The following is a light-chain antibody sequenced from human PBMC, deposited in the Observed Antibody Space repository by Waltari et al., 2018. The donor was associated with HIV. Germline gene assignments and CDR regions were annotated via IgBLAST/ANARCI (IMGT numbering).Light chain of an antibody. V-gene: IGLV2-8*01. CDR1: STYVPTSHY. J-gene: IGLJ2*01. CDR3: TSYEGKNNLV. Sequence: QSALTQPPSASGSPGQSVTISCTGTSTYVPTSHYVSWYQQHPGEAPKLLIYEVNKRPSGVPDRFSGSKSGNTASLTVSGLQADDEADYYCTSYEGKNNLVFGGGTKLTVL. CDR2: EVN.